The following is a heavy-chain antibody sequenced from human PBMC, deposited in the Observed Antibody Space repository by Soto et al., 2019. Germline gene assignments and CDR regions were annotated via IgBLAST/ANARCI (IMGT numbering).Heavy chain of an antibody. J-gene: IGHJ5*02. V-gene: IGHV2-26*01. CDR3: ARILHSSSWYRWFDP. CDR1: GFSLSNARMG. Sequence: QVTLKESGPVLVKPTETLTLTCTVSGFSLSNARMGVSWIRQPPGKALEWLAHIFSNDEKSYSTSLKSRLTISKDTSKSQVVLTMTNMDPVDTATYYSARILHSSSWYRWFDPWGQGTLVTVSS. D-gene: IGHD6-13*01. CDR2: IFSNDEK.